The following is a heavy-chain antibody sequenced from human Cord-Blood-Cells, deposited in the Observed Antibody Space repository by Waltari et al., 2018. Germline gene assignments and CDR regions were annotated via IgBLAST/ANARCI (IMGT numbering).Heavy chain of an antibody. Sequence: QVQLQESGPGLVKPSETLSLTCTVSGGSISSYYWSWIRQPAGKGLEWIGRIYTSGSTNYNPSRKSRVTMAVDTSKTHFSLKLSSVTAADTAVYYCARSHYGSGSYYWFDPWGQGTLVTVSS. V-gene: IGHV4-4*07. CDR2: IYTSGST. CDR3: ARSHYGSGSYYWFDP. D-gene: IGHD3-10*01. CDR1: GGSISSYY. J-gene: IGHJ5*02.